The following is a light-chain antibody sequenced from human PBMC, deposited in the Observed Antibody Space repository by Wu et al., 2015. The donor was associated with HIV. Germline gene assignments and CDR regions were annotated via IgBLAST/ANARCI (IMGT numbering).Light chain of an antibody. CDR2: AAS. V-gene: IGKV1-39*01. CDR1: QSISNY. Sequence: DIQMTQSPSSLSASVGDRVTITCRASQSISNYLNWYQQKPGKAPKLLIYAASSLQSGVPSRFSGSGSGTDFTLTIISLQPEDFATYYCQQSYSPLFTFGPGTKVEIK. CDR3: QQSYSPLFT. J-gene: IGKJ3*01.